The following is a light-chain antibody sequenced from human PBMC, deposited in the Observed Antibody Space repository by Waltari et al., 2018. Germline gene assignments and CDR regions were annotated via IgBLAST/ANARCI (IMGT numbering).Light chain of an antibody. CDR3: QHYVRLPAT. J-gene: IGKJ1*01. CDR1: QSVGKF. Sequence: EIVLTQSPGTLSLSPGERATLSCWASQSVGKFLAWYQQKPGQAPRLLIYGASSRATGIPDRFSGSGSGTDFCLTINRLEPEDFAVYYCQHYVRLPATFGQGTKVEI. V-gene: IGKV3-20*01. CDR2: GAS.